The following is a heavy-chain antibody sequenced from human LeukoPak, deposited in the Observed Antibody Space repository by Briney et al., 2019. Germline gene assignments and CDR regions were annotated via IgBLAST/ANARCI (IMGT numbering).Heavy chain of an antibody. V-gene: IGHV3-23*01. D-gene: IGHD6-19*01. CDR2: IYPNGGST. Sequence: PGGSLRLSCAASGFTFSTYSMTWVRQGPGKGLEWVSSIYPNGGSTFYADSVKGRFTISRGNSKNTLYLQMSSLRTEDTAIYYCTKDVVPDSGWDLDYWGQGTLVTVSS. CDR3: TKDVVPDSGWDLDY. J-gene: IGHJ4*02. CDR1: GFTFSTYS.